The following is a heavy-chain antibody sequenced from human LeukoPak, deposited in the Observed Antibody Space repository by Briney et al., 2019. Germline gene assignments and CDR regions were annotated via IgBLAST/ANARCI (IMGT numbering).Heavy chain of an antibody. CDR2: ISSSSNYI. Sequence: GGSLRLSCAASGFPFSSYSMNWVRQAPGKGLQWVSWISSSSNYIYYADSLKGRFTISRDNAKNSLYLQMNSLRAEDTAVYYCARGWGEGGQGTLVTVSS. J-gene: IGHJ4*02. CDR3: ARGWGE. CDR1: GFPFSSYS. D-gene: IGHD3-10*01. V-gene: IGHV3-21*01.